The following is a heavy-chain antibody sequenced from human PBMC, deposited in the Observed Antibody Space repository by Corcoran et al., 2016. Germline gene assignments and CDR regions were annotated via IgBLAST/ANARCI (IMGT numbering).Heavy chain of an antibody. CDR3: TRQGHGVEQWTNWFDP. D-gene: IGHD3-3*01. J-gene: IGHJ5*02. CDR1: GYTFTAYW. Sequence: EVQLVQSGAEVKKPGESLKISCKGSGYTFTAYWIGWVRQVPGKGLEWMGIIWPASSDTKYSPSFQGQVTISADRATNTAYLQWRTLKPSDTAIYYGTRQGHGVEQWTNWFDPWGQGTLVTVSS. V-gene: IGHV5-51*01. CDR2: IWPASSDT.